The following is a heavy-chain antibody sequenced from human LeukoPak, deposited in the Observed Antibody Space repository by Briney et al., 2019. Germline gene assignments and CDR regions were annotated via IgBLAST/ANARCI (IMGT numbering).Heavy chain of an antibody. D-gene: IGHD2-21*02. CDR1: GFTFSSYG. Sequence: PGGSLRLSCAASGFTFSSYGMHWVRQAPGKGLEWVAVISYDGSNKYYADSVKGRFTISRDNSKNTLYLQMNSLRAEDTAVYYCAKVWVTASTFDYWGQGTLVTVSS. CDR2: ISYDGSNK. J-gene: IGHJ4*02. CDR3: AKVWVTASTFDY. V-gene: IGHV3-30*18.